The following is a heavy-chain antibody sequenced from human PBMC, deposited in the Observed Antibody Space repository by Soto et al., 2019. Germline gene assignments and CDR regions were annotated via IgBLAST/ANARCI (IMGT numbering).Heavy chain of an antibody. CDR3: AREIYRDWFDP. D-gene: IGHD1-26*01. CDR2: IYYSGST. CDR1: GGSISSYY. J-gene: IGHJ5*02. V-gene: IGHV4-59*01. Sequence: SETLSLTCTVSGGSISSYYWSWIRQPPGKGLEWIGYIYYSGSTNYNPSLKSRVTISVDTSKNQFSLKLSSVTAADTAGYYCAREIYRDWFDPWGQGTLVTVSS.